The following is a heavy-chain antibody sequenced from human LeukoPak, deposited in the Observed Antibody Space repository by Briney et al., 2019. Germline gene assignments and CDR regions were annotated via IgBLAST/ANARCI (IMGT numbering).Heavy chain of an antibody. V-gene: IGHV4-4*09. Sequence: PSETLSLTCTVSGGSISSYYWSWIRQPPGKGLEWIGYIYTSGSTNYNPSLKSRVTISVDTSKNQFSLKLSSVTAADTAVYYCARYYEGFDPWGQGTLVTVSS. CDR2: IYTSGST. J-gene: IGHJ5*02. D-gene: IGHD3-22*01. CDR3: ARYYEGFDP. CDR1: GGSISSYY.